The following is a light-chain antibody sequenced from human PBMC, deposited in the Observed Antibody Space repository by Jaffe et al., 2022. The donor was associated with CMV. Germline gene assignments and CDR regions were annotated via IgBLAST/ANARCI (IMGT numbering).Light chain of an antibody. CDR3: LQHSSYPLT. CDR1: QDINYL. V-gene: IGKV1-17*03. CDR2: GVS. J-gene: IGKJ4*01. Sequence: DIQMTQSPSAMSASVGDRVTITCRASQDINYLLAWFQQKPGKVPTRLIYGVSSLESGVPSRFSGSASGTEFTLTISSLQPEDFATYYCLQHSSYPLTFGGGTKVEIK.